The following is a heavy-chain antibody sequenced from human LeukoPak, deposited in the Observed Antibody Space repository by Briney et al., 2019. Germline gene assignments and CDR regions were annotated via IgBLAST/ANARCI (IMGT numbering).Heavy chain of an antibody. J-gene: IGHJ4*02. CDR1: GYIFTSYG. D-gene: IGHD2-15*01. Sequence: ASVKVSCKASGYIFTSYGISWGRQAPGQGLEWVGWISGYNGNRNYAQKFQGRVTLTTVTSTSTAYMELRSLTSDDTAIYYCGRDCSGGTCYFNYWGQGTLVTVSS. V-gene: IGHV1-18*01. CDR2: ISGYNGNR. CDR3: GRDCSGGTCYFNY.